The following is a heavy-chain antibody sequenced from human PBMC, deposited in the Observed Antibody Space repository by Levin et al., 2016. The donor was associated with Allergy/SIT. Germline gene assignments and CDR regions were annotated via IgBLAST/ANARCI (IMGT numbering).Heavy chain of an antibody. D-gene: IGHD3-3*01. V-gene: IGHV4-59*13. CDR3: ARVRANVFWSGYYTYGMDV. CDR2: IYYSGST. J-gene: IGHJ6*02. CDR1: GGSISSYY. Sequence: SETLSLTCTVSGGSISSYYWSWIRQPPGKGLEWIGYIYYSGSTNYNPSLKSRVTISVDTSKNQFSLKLSSVTAADTAVYYCARVRANVFWSGYYTYGMDVWGQGTTVTVSS.